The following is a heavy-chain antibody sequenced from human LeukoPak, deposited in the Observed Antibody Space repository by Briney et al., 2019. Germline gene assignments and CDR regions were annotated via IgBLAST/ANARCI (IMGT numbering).Heavy chain of an antibody. CDR1: GGSVSSTAYY. CDR2: ISYSGIT. CDR3: ARGKSIAAGAA. J-gene: IGHJ5*02. D-gene: IGHD6-13*01. Sequence: PSETLSLTCTVSGGSVSSTAYYRGWIRQPPGKGLKWIGSISYSGITYYDPSLTGRVTISVDTSKNQFSLTLSSVTAADSAMYYCARGKSIAAGAAWGQGTLVTVSS. V-gene: IGHV4-39*07.